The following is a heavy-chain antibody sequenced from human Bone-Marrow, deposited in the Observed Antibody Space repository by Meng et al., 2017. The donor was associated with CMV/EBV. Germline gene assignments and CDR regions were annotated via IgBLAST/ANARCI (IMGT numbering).Heavy chain of an antibody. D-gene: IGHD5-18*01. J-gene: IGHJ4*02. Sequence: SLKISCAASGFTFDDYAMHWVRQAPGKGLEWVSGISWNSGSIGYADSVKGRFTISRDNAKNSLYLQMNSLRAEDTALYYCAKDDGYSYGHFNWGQGTLVTGSS. CDR3: AKDDGYSYGHFN. CDR2: ISWNSGSI. CDR1: GFTFDDYA. V-gene: IGHV3-9*01.